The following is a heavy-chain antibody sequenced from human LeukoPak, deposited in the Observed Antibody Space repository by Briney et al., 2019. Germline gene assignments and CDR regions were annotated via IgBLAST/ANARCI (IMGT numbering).Heavy chain of an antibody. V-gene: IGHV1-18*04. CDR2: ISIYSGNT. CDR1: GYTFTNHD. J-gene: IGHJ4*02. Sequence: ASVKVSCKASGYTFTNHDITWVRQAPGQGLERIGWISIYSGNTNYLQKLQGRVTMTADKSTSTAYMELRSLRSDDTAMYYCARIYEYVTGGHFDYWGQGTLVTVPS. CDR3: ARIYEYVTGGHFDY. D-gene: IGHD3-16*01.